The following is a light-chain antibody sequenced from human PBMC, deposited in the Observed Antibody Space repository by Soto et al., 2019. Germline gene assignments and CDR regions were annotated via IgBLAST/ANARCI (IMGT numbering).Light chain of an antibody. Sequence: TGMTRSPATLSVSPGERATLSCRASQGLGTNLAWYQQRPGQAPRLLIYAASTRATGVPARFSGSGSETEFTLTITTMQSVDFAVYYCQQYNHWPLSFGVGTKVDIK. J-gene: IGKJ4*01. CDR1: QGLGTN. CDR2: AAS. V-gene: IGKV3-15*01. CDR3: QQYNHWPLS.